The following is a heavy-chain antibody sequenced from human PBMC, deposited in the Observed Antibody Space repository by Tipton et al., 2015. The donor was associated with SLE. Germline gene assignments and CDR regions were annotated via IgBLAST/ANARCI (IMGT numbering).Heavy chain of an antibody. Sequence: TLSLTCAPSGGSFSRYYWTWIRQSPGKGLEWIGEVSHSGDTNYTPSLKSRVSISVDTSKNLFFLKLTSVTAADTAVYFCARGFGYYSNYLDVWGKVTTVIVSS. V-gene: IGHV4-34*01. CDR2: VSHSGDT. CDR3: ARGFGYYSNYLDV. J-gene: IGHJ6*03. D-gene: IGHD3-10*01. CDR1: GGSFSRYY.